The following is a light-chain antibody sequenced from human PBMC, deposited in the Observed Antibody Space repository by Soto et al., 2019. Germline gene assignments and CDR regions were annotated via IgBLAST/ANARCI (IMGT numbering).Light chain of an antibody. CDR3: QQYTNYPWT. V-gene: IGKV1-39*01. J-gene: IGKJ1*01. CDR1: QIINTY. CDR2: SAS. Sequence: DIQVTQSPSSLSASVGDRVTISCRASQIINTYLNWYQQKPGQAPTLLIYSASILQSGVPSRFSGSGSGTEFTLTISSLQPDDFATYYCQQYTNYPWTFGQGTKVDI.